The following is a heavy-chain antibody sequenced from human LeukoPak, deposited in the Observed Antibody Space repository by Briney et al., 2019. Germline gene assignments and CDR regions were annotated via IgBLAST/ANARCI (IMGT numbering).Heavy chain of an antibody. Sequence: GGSLRLSCAASGFTFRSYAMSWVRQAPGKGLEWVSAISGSGGSTYYADSVKGRFTISRDNSKNTLYLQMNSLRAEDTAVYYCAKEAFVVVVAASDSDWFDPWGQGTLVTVSS. CDR1: GFTFRSYA. CDR2: ISGSGGST. V-gene: IGHV3-23*01. J-gene: IGHJ5*02. D-gene: IGHD2-15*01. CDR3: AKEAFVVVVAASDSDWFDP.